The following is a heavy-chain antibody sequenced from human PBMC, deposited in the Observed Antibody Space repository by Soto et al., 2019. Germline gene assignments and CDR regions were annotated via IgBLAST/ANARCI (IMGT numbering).Heavy chain of an antibody. D-gene: IGHD1-7*01. CDR2: IYWDEDK. Sequence: QITLKESGPTLVRPTQTLTLTCSFSGFSLNTNGMGVGWIRQPPGKALEWLAFIYWDEDKRYSPSLKTRLTVTTDTSKNEVVLTLTTLDPLDTGTYCCAGWNYGSGLDVWGQGTTVTVSS. CDR1: GFSLNTNGMG. CDR3: AGWNYGSGLDV. J-gene: IGHJ6*02. V-gene: IGHV2-5*02.